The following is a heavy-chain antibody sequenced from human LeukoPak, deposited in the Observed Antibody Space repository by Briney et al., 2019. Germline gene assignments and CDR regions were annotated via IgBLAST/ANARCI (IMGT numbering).Heavy chain of an antibody. CDR1: GGTFSSYA. CDR3: ASGSGSPVSYYYYMDV. J-gene: IGHJ6*03. Sequence: SVKVSCKASGGTFSSYAISWVRQAPGQGLEWMGGIIPIFGTANYAQKFQGRVTITTDESTSTAHMELSSLRSEDTAVYYCASGSGSPVSYYYYMDVWGKGTTVTVSS. D-gene: IGHD6-13*01. CDR2: IIPIFGTA. V-gene: IGHV1-69*05.